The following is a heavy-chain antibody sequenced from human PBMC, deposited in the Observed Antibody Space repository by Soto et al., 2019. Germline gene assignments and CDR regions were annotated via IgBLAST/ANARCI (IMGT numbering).Heavy chain of an antibody. V-gene: IGHV5-51*01. CDR1: GYSFTSYW. D-gene: IGHD5-12*01. CDR3: ARHVGSVRWLQASDAFNI. Sequence: GESLKISCKGSGYSFTSYWTGWVRQMPGKGLEWMGIIYPGDSDTRYSPSFQGQVTISADKSISTAYLQWSSLKASDTAMYYCARHVGSVRWLQASDAFNIWGQGTMVTVSS. J-gene: IGHJ3*02. CDR2: IYPGDSDT.